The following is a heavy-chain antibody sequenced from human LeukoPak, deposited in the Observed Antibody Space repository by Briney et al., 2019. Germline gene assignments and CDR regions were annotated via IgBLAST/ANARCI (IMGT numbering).Heavy chain of an antibody. D-gene: IGHD1-26*01. CDR3: AKAQVGAILHAFDI. Sequence: PGGSLRLSCAASGFTFSSCAMNWVRQAPGKGLEWVSAITGSGGSTYYADSVKGRFTISRDNPKNTLYLQMNSLRAEDTAVYYCAKAQVGAILHAFDIWGQGTMVTVSS. CDR2: ITGSGGST. J-gene: IGHJ3*02. CDR1: GFTFSSCA. V-gene: IGHV3-23*01.